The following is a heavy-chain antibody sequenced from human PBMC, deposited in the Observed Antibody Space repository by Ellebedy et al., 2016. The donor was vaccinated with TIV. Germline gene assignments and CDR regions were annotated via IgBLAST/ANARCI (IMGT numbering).Heavy chain of an antibody. CDR3: ARGDNYYYDSSGYYYSY. CDR1: GYTFTSYF. D-gene: IGHD3-22*01. V-gene: IGHV1-46*01. Sequence: ASVKVSCKASGYTFTSYFLYWVRQAPGQGLEWMGIINPTSGSSNYAQKFQGRVTVTSDTSTSTVYMELSSLRSEDTAVYYCARGDNYYYDSSGYYYSYWGQGTLVTVSS. CDR2: INPTSGSS. J-gene: IGHJ4*02.